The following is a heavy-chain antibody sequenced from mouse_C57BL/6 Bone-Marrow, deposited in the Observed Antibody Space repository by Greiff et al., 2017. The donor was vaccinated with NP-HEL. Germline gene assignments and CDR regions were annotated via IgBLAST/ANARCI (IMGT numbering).Heavy chain of an antibody. J-gene: IGHJ2*01. CDR2: IYPGDGDT. CDR1: GYAFSSYW. CDR3: ARYPLDSNYVLDY. V-gene: IGHV1-80*01. Sequence: VQLQQSGAELVKPGASVKISCKASGYAFSSYWMNWVKQRPGKGLEWIGQIYPGDGDTNYNGKFKGKATLTADKSSSTAYMQLSSLTSEDSAVYFCARYPLDSNYVLDYWGQGTTLTVSS. D-gene: IGHD2-5*01.